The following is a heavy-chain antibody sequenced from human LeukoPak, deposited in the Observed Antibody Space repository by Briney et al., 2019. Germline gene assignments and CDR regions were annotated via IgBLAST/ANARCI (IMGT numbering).Heavy chain of an antibody. D-gene: IGHD3-9*01. J-gene: IGHJ4*02. CDR3: ARGHYDILTGYYEYYFDY. Sequence: PSETLSLTCTVSGGSISSYYWSWIRQPPGKGLEWIGYIYYSGSTNYNPSLKSRVTISVDTSKNQFSLKLSSVTAADTAVYYCARGHYDILTGYYEYYFDYWGQGTLVTVSS. CDR1: GGSISSYY. CDR2: IYYSGST. V-gene: IGHV4-59*12.